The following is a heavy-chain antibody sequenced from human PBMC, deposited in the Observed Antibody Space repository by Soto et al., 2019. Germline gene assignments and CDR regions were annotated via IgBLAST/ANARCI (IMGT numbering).Heavy chain of an antibody. Sequence: VGSLRLSCAASGFTFRSYAMSWVRQAPGKGLEWVSAISGGGGSTYYADSVKGRFTISRDNSKNTLYLQMNSLRAEDTAVYYCAKVGAIAAAGSFDYWGQGTLVTVSS. J-gene: IGHJ4*02. CDR3: AKVGAIAAAGSFDY. D-gene: IGHD6-13*01. V-gene: IGHV3-23*01. CDR2: ISGGGGST. CDR1: GFTFRSYA.